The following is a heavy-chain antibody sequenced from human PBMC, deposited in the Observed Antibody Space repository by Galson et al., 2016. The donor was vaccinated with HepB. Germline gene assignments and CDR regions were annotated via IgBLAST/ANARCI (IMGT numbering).Heavy chain of an antibody. D-gene: IGHD1-1*01. CDR1: GFTFSTYS. J-gene: IGHJ6*02. Sequence: SLRLSCAAPGFTFSTYSMTWVRQAPGKGLEWISYISCSSSDSFYADSVKGRFTISRDNAKNSLYLKMSSLTDDDTAVYYCARGEIGTLPYYYFGMDVWGQGTTVTVSS. V-gene: IGHV3-48*02. CDR3: ARGEIGTLPYYYFGMDV. CDR2: ISCSSSDS.